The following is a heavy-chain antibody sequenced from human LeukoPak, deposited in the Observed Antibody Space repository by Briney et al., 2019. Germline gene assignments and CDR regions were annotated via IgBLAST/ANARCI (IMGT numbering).Heavy chain of an antibody. CDR1: GGSFSGYY. CDR3: ASTGEVGATVDY. CDR2: INHSGST. D-gene: IGHD1-26*01. Sequence: SETLSLTCAVYGGSFSGYYWSWIRQPPGKGLEWIGEINHSGSTNYNPSLKSRVTISVDTSKNQFSLKLSSVTAADTAVYYCASTGEVGATVDYWGQGTLVTVSS. V-gene: IGHV4-34*01. J-gene: IGHJ4*02.